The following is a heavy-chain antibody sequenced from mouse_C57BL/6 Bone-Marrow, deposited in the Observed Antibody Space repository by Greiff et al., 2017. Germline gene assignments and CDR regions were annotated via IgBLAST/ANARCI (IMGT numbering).Heavy chain of an antibody. CDR3: VFPYDGYYGFAY. Sequence: GGGLVQPKGSLKLSCAASGFSFNTYAMNWVRQAPGKGLEWVARIRSKSNNYATYYADSVKDRFTISRDDSESMLYLQMNNLKTEDTAMYYCVFPYDGYYGFAYWGQGTLVTVSA. D-gene: IGHD2-3*01. CDR2: IRSKSNNYAT. V-gene: IGHV10-1*01. CDR1: GFSFNTYA. J-gene: IGHJ3*01.